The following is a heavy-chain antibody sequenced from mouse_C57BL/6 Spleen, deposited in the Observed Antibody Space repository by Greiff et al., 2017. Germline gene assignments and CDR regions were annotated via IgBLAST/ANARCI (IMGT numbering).Heavy chain of an antibody. D-gene: IGHD2-4*01. Sequence: EVMLVESGGGLVQPGGSLSLSCAASGFTFTDYYMSWVRQPPGTALEWLGFIRNKANGYTTEYSASVKGRFTISRDNSQSILYLQMTALRPEDSATSYCARYYYDHYAMDYWGQGTSVTVSS. CDR2: IRNKANGYTT. CDR1: GFTFTDYY. J-gene: IGHJ4*01. CDR3: ARYYYDHYAMDY. V-gene: IGHV7-3*01.